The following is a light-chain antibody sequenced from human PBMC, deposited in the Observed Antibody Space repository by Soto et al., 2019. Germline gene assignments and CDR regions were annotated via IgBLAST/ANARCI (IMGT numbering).Light chain of an antibody. CDR1: VLSDQY. J-gene: IGLJ1*01. V-gene: IGLV3-25*03. CDR2: KDT. Sequence: SYELTQPPSVSVSPGQTARITCSGDVLSDQYVYWYHQKPGQAPVLAIYKDTERPFGIPERFSGSSSGTTVTLTISGVQAEDEADYYCQSAHSSGTYVFGSGTKLTVL. CDR3: QSAHSSGTYV.